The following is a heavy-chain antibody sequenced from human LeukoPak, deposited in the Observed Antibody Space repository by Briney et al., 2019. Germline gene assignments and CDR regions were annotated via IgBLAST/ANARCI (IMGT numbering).Heavy chain of an antibody. Sequence: GGSLRLSCAASGFTFSSYGMHWVRQAPGKGLEWVAVIWYDGSNKYYADSVKGRFTISRDNSKNTLYLQMNSLRAEDTAVYYCARGGGYYDSSGTYDFDYWGQGTLVTVSS. CDR3: ARGGGYYDSSGTYDFDY. D-gene: IGHD3-22*01. V-gene: IGHV3-33*01. CDR2: IWYDGSNK. CDR1: GFTFSSYG. J-gene: IGHJ4*02.